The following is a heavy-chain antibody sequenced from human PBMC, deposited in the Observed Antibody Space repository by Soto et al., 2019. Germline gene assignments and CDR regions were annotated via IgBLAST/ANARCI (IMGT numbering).Heavy chain of an antibody. D-gene: IGHD6-13*01. CDR3: ARERLSAAGTDAFDI. V-gene: IGHV3-53*04. J-gene: IGHJ3*02. Sequence: GGSLRLSCAASGFTVSSNYMSWVRQAPGKGLEGVSVIYSGGSTYYADSVKGRFTISRHNSKNTLYLQMNSLRAEDTAVYYCARERLSAAGTDAFDIWGQGTMVTVSS. CDR1: GFTVSSNY. CDR2: IYSGGST.